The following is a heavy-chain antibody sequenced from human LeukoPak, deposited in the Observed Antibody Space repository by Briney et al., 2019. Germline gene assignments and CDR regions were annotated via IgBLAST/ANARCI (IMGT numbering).Heavy chain of an antibody. D-gene: IGHD1-26*01. CDR3: ARDIVGATFDY. V-gene: IGHV3-23*01. J-gene: IGHJ4*02. CDR2: ISGSGGST. CDR1: GFTFSSYA. Sequence: GGSLRLSCAASGFTFSSYAMSWVRQAPGKGLEWVSAISGSGGSTYYADSVKGRFTISRDNSKNTLYLQMNSLRAEDTAIYYCARDIVGATFDYWGQGTLVTVSS.